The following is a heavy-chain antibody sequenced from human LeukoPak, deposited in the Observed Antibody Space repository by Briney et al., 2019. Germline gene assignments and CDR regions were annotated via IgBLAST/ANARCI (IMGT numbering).Heavy chain of an antibody. D-gene: IGHD3-22*01. J-gene: IGHJ4*02. CDR3: ARGWEYYYDSSGYGY. Sequence: ASVKVSCKASGYTFTSYDINWVRQATGQGLEWMGWMNPNSGNTGYAQKFQGRVTMTRNTPISTAYMELSSLRSEDTAVYYCARGWEYYYDSSGYGYWGQGTLVTVSS. CDR2: MNPNSGNT. V-gene: IGHV1-8*01. CDR1: GYTFTSYD.